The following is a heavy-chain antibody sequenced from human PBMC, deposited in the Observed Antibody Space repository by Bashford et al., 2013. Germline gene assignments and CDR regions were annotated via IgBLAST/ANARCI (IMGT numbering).Heavy chain of an antibody. CDR2: MNPNSGNT. J-gene: IGHJ6*02. Sequence: WVRQAPGQGLEWMGWMNPNSGNTGYAQKFQGRVTMTRNTSISTAYMELSSLRSEDTAVYYCAREGQYQLHIYYYYGMDVWGQGTTVTVSS. V-gene: IGHV1-8*01. D-gene: IGHD2-2*01. CDR3: AREGQYQLHIYYYYGMDV.